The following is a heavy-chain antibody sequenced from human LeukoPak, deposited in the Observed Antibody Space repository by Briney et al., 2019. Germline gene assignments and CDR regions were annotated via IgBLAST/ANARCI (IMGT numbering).Heavy chain of an antibody. J-gene: IGHJ4*02. Sequence: SGPTLVRPTQTRGQTSTFSGFSLTTNGVGVAWIRQPPGRALEWLALISWDDYKRSSPSLRSRLAITKDSSKNQVVLTISVTAPDNAATYFCAHSGYNSGFYFDYWGQGTLVTVSS. CDR3: AHSGYNSGFYFDY. V-gene: IGHV2-5*02. D-gene: IGHD6-19*01. CDR1: GFSLTTNGVG. CDR2: ISWDDYK.